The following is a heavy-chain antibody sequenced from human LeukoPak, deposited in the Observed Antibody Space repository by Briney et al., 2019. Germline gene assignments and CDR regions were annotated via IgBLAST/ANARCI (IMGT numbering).Heavy chain of an antibody. V-gene: IGHV1-18*01. Sequence: ASVTVSCTASGYTFTSYGISWVRQAPGQGLEWMGWISAYNGNTNYAQKLQGRVTMTTDTSTSTAYMELRSLRSDDTAVYYCARVDFWSGYYQVDYWGQGTLVTVSS. CDR3: ARVDFWSGYYQVDY. CDR1: GYTFTSYG. J-gene: IGHJ4*02. D-gene: IGHD3-3*01. CDR2: ISAYNGNT.